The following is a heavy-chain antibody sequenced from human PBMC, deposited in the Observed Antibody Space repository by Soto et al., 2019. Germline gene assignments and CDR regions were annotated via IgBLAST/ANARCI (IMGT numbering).Heavy chain of an antibody. CDR1: GGSISVYY. CDR3: ARGVGSSPPRY. V-gene: IGHV4-59*01. D-gene: IGHD3-9*01. CDR2: VYDNGRP. Sequence: KSSETLSLTCTISGGSISVYYWSWIRQSPRQGLEWIGYVYDNGRPYYSPSLKGRVTISADTSKNQISLKLTSATAADTAVYYCARGVGSSPPRYWGRGTLVTVSS. J-gene: IGHJ4*02.